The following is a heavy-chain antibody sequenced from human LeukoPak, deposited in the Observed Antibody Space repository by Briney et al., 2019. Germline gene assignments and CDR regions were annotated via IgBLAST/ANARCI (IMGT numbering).Heavy chain of an antibody. CDR3: AKDTSLRHYDYVWGSSPAFDY. CDR1: GGSISSSSYY. J-gene: IGHJ4*02. V-gene: IGHV4-39*07. D-gene: IGHD3-16*01. CDR2: IYYSGST. Sequence: PSETLSLTCTVSGGSISSSSYYWGWIRQPPGKGLEWIGSIYYSGSTYYNPSLKSRVTISVDTSKNQFSLKLSSVTAADTAVYYCAKDTSLRHYDYVWGSSPAFDYWGQGTLVTVSS.